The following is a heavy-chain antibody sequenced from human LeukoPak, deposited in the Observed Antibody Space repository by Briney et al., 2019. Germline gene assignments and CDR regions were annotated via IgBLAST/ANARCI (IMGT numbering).Heavy chain of an antibody. CDR1: GGSISSSSYY. Sequence: PSETLSLTCTVSGGSISSSSYYWGWIRQPPGKGLEWIGSIYYSGSTYYNPSLKSRVTISVDTSKNQFSLKLSSVTAADTAVYYCARDCYYGSGSYYKRDTNWFDPWGQGTLVAVSS. J-gene: IGHJ5*02. CDR2: IYYSGST. V-gene: IGHV4-39*07. CDR3: ARDCYYGSGSYYKRDTNWFDP. D-gene: IGHD3-10*01.